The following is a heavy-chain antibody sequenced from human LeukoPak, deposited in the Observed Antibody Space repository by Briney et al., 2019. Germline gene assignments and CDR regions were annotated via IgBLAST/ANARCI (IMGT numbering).Heavy chain of an antibody. CDR3: ARHHGNSVPRHFDY. D-gene: IGHD4-23*01. Sequence: SEALSLTCTVSGGSISSYYWSWIRQPPGKGLEWIGYIYYSGSTNYNPSLKSRVTISVDTSKNQFSLKLSSVTAADTAVYYCARHHGNSVPRHFDYWGQGTLVTVSS. CDR1: GGSISSYY. J-gene: IGHJ4*02. V-gene: IGHV4-59*08. CDR2: IYYSGST.